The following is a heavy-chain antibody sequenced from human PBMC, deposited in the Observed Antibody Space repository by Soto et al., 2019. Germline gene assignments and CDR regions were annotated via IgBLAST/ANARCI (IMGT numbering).Heavy chain of an antibody. CDR1: GGTFSSYA. V-gene: IGHV1-69*13. Sequence: ASVKVSGKASGGTFSSYAISWVRQAPGQGLEWMGGIIPVFGTANYAQKFQGRVTITADESTSTAYMELSSLRSEDTAVYYCARDRGAYYYDSSGPRPENWFDPWGQGTLVTV. CDR3: ARDRGAYYYDSSGPRPENWFDP. J-gene: IGHJ5*02. D-gene: IGHD3-22*01. CDR2: IIPVFGTA.